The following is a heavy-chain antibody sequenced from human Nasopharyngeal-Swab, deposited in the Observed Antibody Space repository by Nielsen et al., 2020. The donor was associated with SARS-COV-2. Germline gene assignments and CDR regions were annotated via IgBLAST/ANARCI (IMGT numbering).Heavy chain of an antibody. Sequence: WIRQPPGKGLEWIGSIYYSGSTYYNPSLKSRVTISVDTSKNQFSLKLSSVTAAATAVYYCARERGRGGIWNYYYYSMDVWGKGTTVTVSS. D-gene: IGHD3-10*01. CDR3: ARERGRGGIWNYYYYSMDV. J-gene: IGHJ6*03. V-gene: IGHV4-39*07. CDR2: IYYSGST.